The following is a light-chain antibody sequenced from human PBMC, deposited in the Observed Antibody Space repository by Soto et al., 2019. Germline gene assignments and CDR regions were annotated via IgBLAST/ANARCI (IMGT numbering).Light chain of an antibody. Sequence: QSVLTQPASVSGSPGQSLTISCTGTSGDVGSYNLVSWYQHHPGKAPKVIIFEVYRRPSGVSTRFSGSKSDNTASLTISGLQAGDEADYYCCSYAGSGTVVFGGGTKLTVL. CDR1: SGDVGSYNL. CDR3: CSYAGSGTVV. J-gene: IGLJ2*01. CDR2: EVY. V-gene: IGLV2-23*02.